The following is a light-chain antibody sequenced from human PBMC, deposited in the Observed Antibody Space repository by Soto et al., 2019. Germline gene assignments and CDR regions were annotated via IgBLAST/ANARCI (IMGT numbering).Light chain of an antibody. CDR3: AAWDDSLNAL. J-gene: IGLJ1*01. V-gene: IGLV1-44*01. CDR1: SSNIGDNP. CDR2: IND. Sequence: QSVLTQPPSASGTPGQRITISCSGSSSNIGDNPVNWYQQLPGAAPKLLIYINDQQPSVVPDRFSGSKSGTSASLAISGLQPEDEADYYCAAWDDSLNALFGTGTKVTVL.